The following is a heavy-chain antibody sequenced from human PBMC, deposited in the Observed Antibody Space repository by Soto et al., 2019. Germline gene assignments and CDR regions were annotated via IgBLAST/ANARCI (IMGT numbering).Heavy chain of an antibody. CDR1: GYTLNDVA. Sequence: QVQLVQSGAEVKKPGASVKVSCKASGYTLNDVAMHWVRQAPGKGLEWLGGFDPDEAETIYAQHFQGRDTMTEDTSTDTVYMELSSLRSADTAIYFCPTYHGDYNFDHWGQGTLVTVSS. CDR3: PTYHGDYNFDH. CDR2: FDPDEAET. V-gene: IGHV1-24*01. J-gene: IGHJ5*02. D-gene: IGHD4-17*01.